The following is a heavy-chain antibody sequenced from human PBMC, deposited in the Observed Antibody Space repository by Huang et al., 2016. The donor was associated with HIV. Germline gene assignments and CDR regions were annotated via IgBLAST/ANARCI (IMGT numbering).Heavy chain of an antibody. Sequence: QVQLVQSGAEVKKPGASTKVACKASGYTFPHYYIHWVRQDPGNGLEWMGIINPNTGATNYAQKFRGRVTMTRDTSTNTVYMELRSLRSQDTAMYYCVREKGITVMVETNYFDYWGPGSQVTVSS. J-gene: IGHJ4*02. CDR2: INPNTGAT. V-gene: IGHV1-46*01. D-gene: IGHD3-22*01. CDR3: VREKGITVMVETNYFDY. CDR1: GYTFPHYY.